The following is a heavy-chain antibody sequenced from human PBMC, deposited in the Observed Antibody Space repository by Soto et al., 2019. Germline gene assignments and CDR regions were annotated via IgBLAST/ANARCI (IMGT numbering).Heavy chain of an antibody. CDR3: AKDPSPQLGWY. J-gene: IGHJ4*02. D-gene: IGHD5-18*01. CDR2: ISGSGGST. Sequence: EVQLLESGGGLVQPGGSLRLSCAASGFTFSNYAMTWVRQAPGKGLEWVSAISGSGGSTYYADSVKGRFTISRDNPKNTLYLQMNSLRAEDTAVYYCAKDPSPQLGWYWGQGTLVTVSS. V-gene: IGHV3-23*01. CDR1: GFTFSNYA.